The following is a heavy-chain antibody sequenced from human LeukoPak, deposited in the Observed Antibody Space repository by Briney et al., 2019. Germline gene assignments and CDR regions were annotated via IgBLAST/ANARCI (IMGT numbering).Heavy chain of an antibody. V-gene: IGHV3-11*01. CDR1: GFTFSDYY. D-gene: IGHD3-22*01. CDR3: ARAAPDTYHYDSSPPDFDY. CDR2: ISSSGSTI. J-gene: IGHJ4*02. Sequence: KPGGSLRLSCAASGFTFSDYYMSWIRQAPGKGLEWVSYISSSGSTIYYADSVKGRFTISRDNAKNSLYLQMNSLRAEDTAVYYCARAAPDTYHYDSSPPDFDYWGQGTLVTVSS.